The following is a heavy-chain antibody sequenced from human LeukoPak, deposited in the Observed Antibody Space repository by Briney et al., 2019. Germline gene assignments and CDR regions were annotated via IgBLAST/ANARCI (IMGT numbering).Heavy chain of an antibody. CDR3: ARDGSADYYYYMDV. V-gene: IGHV1-2*02. D-gene: IGHD5-12*01. J-gene: IGHJ6*03. CDR1: GYTFTGYY. Sequence: ASVKVFCKASGYTFTGYYMHWVRQAPGQGLEWMGWINPNSGGTNYAQKFQGRVTMTRDTSISTAYMELSRLRSDDTAVYYCARDGSADYYYYMDVWGKGTTVTVSS. CDR2: INPNSGGT.